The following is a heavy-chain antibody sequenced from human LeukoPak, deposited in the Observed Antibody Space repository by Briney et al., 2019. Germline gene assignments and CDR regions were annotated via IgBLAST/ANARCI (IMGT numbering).Heavy chain of an antibody. D-gene: IGHD4-11*01. Sequence: GGSLRLSRAASGFTFSSYSMNWVRQAPGKGLEWVSYISSSSSTIYYADSVKGRFTISRDNAKNSLYLRMNSLRAEDTAVYYCARVTVTRLHDYWGQGTLVTVSS. V-gene: IGHV3-48*01. CDR2: ISSSSSTI. CDR1: GFTFSSYS. J-gene: IGHJ4*02. CDR3: ARVTVTRLHDY.